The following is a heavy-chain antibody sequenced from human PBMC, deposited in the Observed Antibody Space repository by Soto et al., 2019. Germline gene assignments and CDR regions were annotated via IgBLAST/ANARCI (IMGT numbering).Heavy chain of an antibody. Sequence: EVQLVESGGGLVKPGESVRLSCAASGFSFDNAWMNWVRQAPGKGLEWVGRIQSKTYGETTDYAAPVKGRFTISRDGSKNTLYLQINSLKAEDSAVYYCTSGLIVVVAASSLAGYCGQGTLVTVSS. V-gene: IGHV3-15*07. CDR3: TSGLIVVVAASSLAGY. D-gene: IGHD2-21*01. CDR1: GFSFDNAW. CDR2: IQSKTYGETT. J-gene: IGHJ4*02.